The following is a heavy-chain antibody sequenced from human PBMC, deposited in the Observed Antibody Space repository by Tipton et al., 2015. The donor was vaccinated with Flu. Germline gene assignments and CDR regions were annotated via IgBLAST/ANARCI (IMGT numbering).Heavy chain of an antibody. CDR3: VRVSKNWFDP. V-gene: IGHV3-7*01. CDR1: GFSFSSHW. J-gene: IGHJ5*02. Sequence: SLRLSCAASGFSFSSHWMNWVRQAPGKGPEWVANIKQDGSEKYYVDSVKGRFTISRDNAKNSMYLQMNSLRAEDTAVYYCVRVSKNWFDPWGQGTLVTVSS. CDR2: IKQDGSEK.